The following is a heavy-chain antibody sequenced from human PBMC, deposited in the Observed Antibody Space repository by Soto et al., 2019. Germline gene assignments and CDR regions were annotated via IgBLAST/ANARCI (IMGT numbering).Heavy chain of an antibody. CDR2: INPSGGST. D-gene: IGHD3-3*01. CDR1: GYTFTSYY. CDR3: ARGGTYDDFWSGSPRDAFES. V-gene: IGHV1-46*03. Sequence: ASVKVSCKASGYTFTSYYMHWVRQAPGQGLEWMGIINPSGGSTSYAQKFQGRVTMTRDTSTSTVYMELSSLRSEDTAVYYCARGGTYDDFWSGSPRDAFESWGQGTMVTVSS. J-gene: IGHJ3*02.